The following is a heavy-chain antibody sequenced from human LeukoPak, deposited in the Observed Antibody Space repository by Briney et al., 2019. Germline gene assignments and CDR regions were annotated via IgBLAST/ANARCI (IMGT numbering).Heavy chain of an antibody. CDR1: GYTFISYT. V-gene: IGHV1-3*01. Sequence: ASVKVSCKASGYTFISYTLHWVRQAPGQRLEWMGWINAGNGNTKYSQKFQGRVTFTRDTSASTAYMELSSLRPEDTAVYYCARLDWFDPWGQGTLVTVSS. CDR2: INAGNGNT. CDR3: ARLDWFDP. J-gene: IGHJ5*02.